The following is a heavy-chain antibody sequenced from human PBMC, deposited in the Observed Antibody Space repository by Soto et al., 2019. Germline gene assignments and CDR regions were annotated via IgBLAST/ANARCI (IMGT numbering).Heavy chain of an antibody. V-gene: IGHV1-18*01. CDR2: ISANNGTT. CDR3: AREYSSSCHDY. J-gene: IGHJ4*02. CDR1: GYTFTSYG. Sequence: QVQLVQSGAEVKKPGASVKVSCKASGYTFTSYGISWVRQATGQGLEWMGWISANNGTTNYAQKLQGRDTMTTDTSTSHAYKELRSLRYDDTAVYYCAREYSSSCHDYWGQGTLVTVSS. D-gene: IGHD6-13*01.